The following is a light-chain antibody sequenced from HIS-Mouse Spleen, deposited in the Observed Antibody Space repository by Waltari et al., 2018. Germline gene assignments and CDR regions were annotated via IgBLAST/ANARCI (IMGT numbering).Light chain of an antibody. V-gene: IGLV2-11*01. CDR2: DVS. CDR3: AAWDDSLSGPV. J-gene: IGLJ3*02. Sequence: QSALTQPRSVSGSPGQSVTISCTGTSSAVGGYNYVSWYQQHPGQAPKLMIYDVSKRPSGVPDRFSGSKSGTSASLAISGLRSEDEADYYCAAWDDSLSGPVFGGGTKLTVL. CDR1: SSAVGGYNY.